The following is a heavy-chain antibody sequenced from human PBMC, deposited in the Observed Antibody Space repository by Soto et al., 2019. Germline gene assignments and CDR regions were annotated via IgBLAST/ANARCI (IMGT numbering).Heavy chain of an antibody. Sequence: GGSLRLSCAASGFTFSSYVMSWVRQAPGKGPAWVSTIRGSSGRTFYADSVKGRFTISRDNSKNTLYLQMNSLRAEDTAVYYCAKDTLTTFRGVGGNYYFDSWGQGTLVTVSS. CDR1: GFTFSSYV. CDR3: AKDTLTTFRGVGGNYYFDS. D-gene: IGHD4-17*01. V-gene: IGHV3-23*01. CDR2: IRGSSGRT. J-gene: IGHJ4*02.